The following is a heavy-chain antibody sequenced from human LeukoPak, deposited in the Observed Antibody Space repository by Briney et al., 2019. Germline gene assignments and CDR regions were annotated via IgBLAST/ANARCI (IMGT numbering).Heavy chain of an antibody. CDR3: ARVGATHAFDI. CDR2: ISSSSSTI. V-gene: IGHV3-48*01. D-gene: IGHD3-16*01. Sequence: GGSLRLSCAASGFTFSSYSMNWVRQAPGKGLEWVSYISSSSSTIYYADSVKGRFTISRDNAKNSLNLQMNSLRAEDTAVYYCARVGATHAFDIWGQGTMVTVSS. CDR1: GFTFSSYS. J-gene: IGHJ3*02.